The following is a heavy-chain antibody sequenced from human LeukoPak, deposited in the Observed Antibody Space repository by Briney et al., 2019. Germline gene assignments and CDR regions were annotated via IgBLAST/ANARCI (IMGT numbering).Heavy chain of an antibody. CDR1: GYTFTRYH. CDR3: AREAIFGVVREYYFDL. D-gene: IGHD3-3*01. V-gene: IGHV1-46*04. CDR2: INPSGGPA. Sequence: ASVKVSCKASGYTFTRYHIHWMRQAPGQGLEWMGVINPSGGPATYAQKLQGRVTLTRDTSTTTVYMEVNSLRSDGTAVYYCAREAIFGVVREYYFDLWGQGTLVTVS. J-gene: IGHJ4*02.